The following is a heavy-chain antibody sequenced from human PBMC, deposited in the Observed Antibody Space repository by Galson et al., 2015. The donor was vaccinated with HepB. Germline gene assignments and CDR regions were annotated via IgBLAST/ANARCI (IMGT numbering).Heavy chain of an antibody. D-gene: IGHD6-13*01. CDR1: GFTFSSYA. Sequence: SLRLSCAASGFTFSSYAMSWVRQAPGKGLEWVSAISGSGGSTYYADSVKGRFTVSRDNSKNTLYLQMNSLRAEDTAVYYCAKSSSSWYGGDFDLWGRGTLVTVSS. CDR2: ISGSGGST. CDR3: AKSSSSWYGGDFDL. V-gene: IGHV3-23*01. J-gene: IGHJ2*01.